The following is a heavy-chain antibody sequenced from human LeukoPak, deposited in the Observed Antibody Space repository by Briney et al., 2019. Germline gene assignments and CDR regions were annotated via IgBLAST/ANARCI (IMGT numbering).Heavy chain of an antibody. CDR3: ARVVVSTSWGYYYYYMDV. J-gene: IGHJ6*03. Sequence: GGSLRLSCAASGFTVSSNYMSWVRQAPGKGPEWVSVIYSGGSTYYADSVKGRFTISRDNSKNTLYLQMNSLRAEDTAVYYCARVVVSTSWGYYYYYMDVWGKGTTVTVSS. CDR1: GFTVSSNY. CDR2: IYSGGST. D-gene: IGHD2-2*01. V-gene: IGHV3-53*01.